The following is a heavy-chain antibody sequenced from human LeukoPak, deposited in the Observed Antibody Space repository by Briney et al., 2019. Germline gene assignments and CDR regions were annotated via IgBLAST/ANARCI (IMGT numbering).Heavy chain of an antibody. Sequence: SETLSLTCAVYGGSFSGYYWSWIRQPPGKGLEWIGEINHSGSTNYNPSLKSRVTISVDTSKNQFSLKLSSVTAADTAVYYCASKYYYDSSGYYPFDYWGQGTLVTVSS. V-gene: IGHV4-34*01. CDR2: INHSGST. J-gene: IGHJ4*02. D-gene: IGHD3-22*01. CDR1: GGSFSGYY. CDR3: ASKYYYDSSGYYPFDY.